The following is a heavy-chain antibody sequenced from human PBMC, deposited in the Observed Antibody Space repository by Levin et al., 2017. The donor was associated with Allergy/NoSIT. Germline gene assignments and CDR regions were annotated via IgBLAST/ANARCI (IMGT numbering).Heavy chain of an antibody. D-gene: IGHD3-3*01. J-gene: IGHJ4*02. CDR1: GYTFTSYD. Sequence: GESLKISCKASGYTFTSYDINWVRQATGQGLEWMGWMNPNSGNTGYAQKFQGRVTMTRNTSISTAYMELSSLRSEDTAVYYCARGHLSRRITIFGVVSAPYYFDYWGQGTLVTVSS. V-gene: IGHV1-8*01. CDR3: ARGHLSRRITIFGVVSAPYYFDY. CDR2: MNPNSGNT.